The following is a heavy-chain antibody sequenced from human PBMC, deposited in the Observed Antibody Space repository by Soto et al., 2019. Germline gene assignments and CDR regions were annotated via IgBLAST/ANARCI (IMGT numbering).Heavy chain of an antibody. CDR2: IYPGDSDT. CDR1: YW. Sequence: YWIGWVRQMSGKGLEWMGIIYPGDSDTRYSPSFQGQVTISADKSISTAYLQWSSLKASDTAMYYCARSPHEYYYDSSGYYFNPLYFDYWGQGTLVTVSS. CDR3: ARSPHEYYYDSSGYYFNPLYFDY. D-gene: IGHD3-22*01. V-gene: IGHV5-51*01. J-gene: IGHJ4*02.